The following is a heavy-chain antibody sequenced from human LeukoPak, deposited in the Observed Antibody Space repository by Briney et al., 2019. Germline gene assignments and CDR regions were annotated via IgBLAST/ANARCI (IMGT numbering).Heavy chain of an antibody. D-gene: IGHD1-1*01. V-gene: IGHV1-18*01. CDR2: ITAYNGNR. Sequence: AASVKVSCKTSGYTFSNYGISWVRQAPGQGLEWMGSITAYNGNRLYAQRLQGRITLTTDTSTSTSYMELRSLEYDDTAIYYCARDNDKVVDHWGQGTLVTVSS. J-gene: IGHJ4*01. CDR3: ARDNDKVVDH. CDR1: GYTFSNYG.